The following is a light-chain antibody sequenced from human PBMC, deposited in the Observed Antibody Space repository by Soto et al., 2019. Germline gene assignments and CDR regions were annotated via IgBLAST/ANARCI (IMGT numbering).Light chain of an antibody. Sequence: EIVLTQSPATLSLSPGERATLSCRASQSVSSYLAWYQQKPGQAPRLLIYDASNRATGIPARFSGSGSGTDFTLTISSLEPEDFAVYYCQQRSNWPSTVCQGTRLEIK. CDR1: QSVSSY. CDR2: DAS. V-gene: IGKV3-11*01. CDR3: QQRSNWPST. J-gene: IGKJ5*01.